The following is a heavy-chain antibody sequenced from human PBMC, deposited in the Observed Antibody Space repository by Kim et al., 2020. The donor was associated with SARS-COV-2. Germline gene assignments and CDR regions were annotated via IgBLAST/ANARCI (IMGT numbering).Heavy chain of an antibody. D-gene: IGHD3-3*01. CDR3: TRDFQSGASWGFEC. CDR2: SSPHTGNN. V-gene: IGHV1-18*04. Sequence: ASVKVSCKASGYTFDSYGFSWVRQAAGQVLEYVGWSSPHTGNNNYAPKFQVRVSLTTDKSTPTACLEVTGLTAGGTAVYDCTRDFQSGASWGFECCGQGT. J-gene: IGHJ4*02. CDR1: GYTFDSYG.